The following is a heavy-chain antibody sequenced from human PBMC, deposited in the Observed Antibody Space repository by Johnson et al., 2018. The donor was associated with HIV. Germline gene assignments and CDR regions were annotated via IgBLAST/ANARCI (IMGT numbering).Heavy chain of an antibody. CDR3: ARGRGALDI. CDR1: GFTFSSYW. D-gene: IGHD3-16*01. V-gene: IGHV3-7*04. J-gene: IGHJ3*02. CDR2: IKQDGSEK. Sequence: VQLVESGGGLVQPGGSLRLSCAASGFTFSSYWMSWVRQAPGKGLEWVANIKQDGSEKYYVDSVKGRFTISRDNSKNSLYLQMNSRSAEDTAVYYCARGRGALDIWGQGTMVTVSS.